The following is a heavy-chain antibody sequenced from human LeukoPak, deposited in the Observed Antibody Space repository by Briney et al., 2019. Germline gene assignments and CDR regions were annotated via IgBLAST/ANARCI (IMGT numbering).Heavy chain of an antibody. CDR1: GFTVSGNY. CDR3: ARASTSGWDRFDH. Sequence: GGSLRLSCAASGFTVSGNYMSWVRQAPGKGLEWVSVVHSGGNTYYADSVKGRFAISRDNSKNTLYLQMNSLRAEDTAVYFCARASTSGWDRFDHWGQGTLVTVSS. V-gene: IGHV3-53*01. D-gene: IGHD6-19*01. CDR2: VHSGGNT. J-gene: IGHJ4*02.